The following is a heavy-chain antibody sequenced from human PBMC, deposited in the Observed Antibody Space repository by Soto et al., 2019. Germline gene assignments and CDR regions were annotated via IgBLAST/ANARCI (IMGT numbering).Heavy chain of an antibody. V-gene: IGHV4-39*01. J-gene: IGHJ4*02. D-gene: IGHD2-15*01. CDR1: GGSINGSPYY. Sequence: PSETLSLTCSVPGGSINGSPYYWGWIRQPPGGGLEWFGTIYYTGSTYYSPSLKSRVTISVDTSTNQFSLRLNSVTAADMAVYYCARHRRYCTGGNCGYYFDYWGQGALVTVSS. CDR3: ARHRRYCTGGNCGYYFDY. CDR2: IYYTGST.